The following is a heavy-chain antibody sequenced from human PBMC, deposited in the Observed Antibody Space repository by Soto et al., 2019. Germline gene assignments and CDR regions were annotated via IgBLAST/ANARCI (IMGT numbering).Heavy chain of an antibody. Sequence: SETLSLTCTVSGGSISSGGYYWSWIRQHPGKGLEWIGYIYYSGSTYYNPSLKSRVTISVDTSKNQFSLKLSSVTAADTAVYYCARAGDQYYYYGMDVWCQGTTVTVSS. CDR1: GGSISSGGYY. CDR3: ARAGDQYYYYGMDV. CDR2: IYYSGST. J-gene: IGHJ6*02. D-gene: IGHD7-27*01. V-gene: IGHV4-31*03.